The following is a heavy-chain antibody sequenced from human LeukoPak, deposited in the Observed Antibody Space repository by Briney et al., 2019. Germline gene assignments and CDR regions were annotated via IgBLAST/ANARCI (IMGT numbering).Heavy chain of an antibody. J-gene: IGHJ2*01. CDR1: GGSISSYY. CDR2: IYASGST. CDR3: ARTFSYGASWYFDL. V-gene: IGHV4-4*07. D-gene: IGHD4-17*01. Sequence: PSETLSLTCTVSGGSISSYYWRWIRHPAGKGLEWIGRIYASGSTNYNPSLKSRVTMSVDTSKNQFSLKLSSVTAADTAVYYCARTFSYGASWYFDLWGRGTLVTVSS.